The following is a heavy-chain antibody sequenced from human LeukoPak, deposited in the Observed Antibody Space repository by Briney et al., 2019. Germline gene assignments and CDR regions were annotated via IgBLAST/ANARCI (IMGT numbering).Heavy chain of an antibody. V-gene: IGHV3-49*03. CDR1: GFTFGDHV. CDR3: TRGGGGEY. J-gene: IGHJ4*02. Sequence: PGGSLRLSCTTSGFTFGDHVMSWFRQAPGKGLEWLGFIRTKNKGGTTEDAASVKGRFTISRDDSKSTAFLQMNSLKTEDPAVYYCTRGGGGEYWGQGTLVTVSS. D-gene: IGHD6-6*01. CDR2: IRTKNKGGTT.